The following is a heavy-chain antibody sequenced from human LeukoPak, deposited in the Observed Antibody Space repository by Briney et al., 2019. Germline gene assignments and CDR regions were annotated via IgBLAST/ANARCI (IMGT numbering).Heavy chain of an antibody. CDR1: GGSISSGGYY. J-gene: IGHJ5*02. CDR3: ARILGYSSSWYKNNGFDP. Sequence: SETLSLTCTVSGGSISSGGYYWSWIRQHPGKGLEWIGYIYYSGSTNYNPALKSRVTISVDTSKNQFSLKLSSVTAADTAVYYCARILGYSSSWYKNNGFDPWGQGTLVTVSS. V-gene: IGHV4-31*03. D-gene: IGHD6-13*01. CDR2: IYYSGST.